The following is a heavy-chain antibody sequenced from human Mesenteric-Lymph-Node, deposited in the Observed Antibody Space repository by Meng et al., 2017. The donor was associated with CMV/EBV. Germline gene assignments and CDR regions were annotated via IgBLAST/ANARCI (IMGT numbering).Heavy chain of an antibody. CDR1: GYTFTGYY. J-gene: IGHJ3*02. Sequence: ASVKVSCKASGYTFTGYYISWVRQAPGQGLEWMGWINPNTGGTNYAEKFQGRVTMTRDTSINTAYMDLFGLRSDDSAVYYCARGKWGCSTSSCYTFDIWGQGTVVTVSS. CDR2: INPNTGGT. CDR3: ARGKWGCSTSSCYTFDI. D-gene: IGHD2-2*02. V-gene: IGHV1-2*02.